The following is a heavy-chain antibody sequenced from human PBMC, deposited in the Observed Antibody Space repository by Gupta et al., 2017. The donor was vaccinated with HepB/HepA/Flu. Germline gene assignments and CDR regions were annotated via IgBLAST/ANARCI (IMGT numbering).Heavy chain of an antibody. CDR3: ARSLFRNFYCGMDV. CDR2: IRSQAYGGTT. J-gene: IGHJ6*02. V-gene: IGHV3-49*04. Sequence: EVQLVESGGGLVQPGRSLRLSCTASGFSFGDYAMSWVRRAPGKGLEWVGFIRSQAYGGTTEYAASVKGRFTISRDDSKSIAYLQMNSLKTEDTAVYYCARSLFRNFYCGMDVWGQGTTVTVSS. CDR1: GFSFGDYA.